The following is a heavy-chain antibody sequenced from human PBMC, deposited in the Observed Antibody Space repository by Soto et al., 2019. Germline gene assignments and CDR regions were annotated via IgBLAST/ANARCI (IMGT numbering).Heavy chain of an antibody. CDR3: ATGGRQWLVTSDFNY. V-gene: IGHV3-30*03. CDR2: VSHDGRNT. CDR1: GFTFSDYA. Sequence: VQLVESGGGVVQPGRSLRLSCAASGFTFSDYAMHWVRQAPGKGLAWVAVVSHDGRNTNYADSVQGRFTISRDSFKNTVSLEMTSLRAEDTAGYFCATGGRQWLVTSDFNYWGQGALVTGSS. D-gene: IGHD6-19*01. J-gene: IGHJ4*02.